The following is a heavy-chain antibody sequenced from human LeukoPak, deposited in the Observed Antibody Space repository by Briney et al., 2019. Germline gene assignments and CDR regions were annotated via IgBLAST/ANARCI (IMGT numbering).Heavy chain of an antibody. CDR2: FDPEDGET. J-gene: IGHJ4*02. D-gene: IGHD2-2*02. CDR3: ARANSGLGYCSSTSCYTGLVYDY. V-gene: IGHV1-24*01. Sequence: ASVKVSCKVSGYTLTELSMHWVRQAPGKGLEWMGGFDPEDGETIYAQKFQGRVTMTRDTSISTAYMELSRLRSDDTAVYYCARANSGLGYCSSTSCYTGLVYDYWGQGTLVTVSS. CDR1: GYTLTELS.